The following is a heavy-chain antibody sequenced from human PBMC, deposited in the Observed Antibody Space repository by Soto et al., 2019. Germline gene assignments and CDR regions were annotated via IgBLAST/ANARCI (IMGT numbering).Heavy chain of an antibody. CDR1: GFPSSTYA. CDR3: TKSDGCGGGACYTGTYYYFDV. V-gene: IGHV3-23*01. D-gene: IGHD3-16*02. CDR2: ISESGHHT. Sequence: DVQLLESGGGLVEPGGSLTLSCAASGFPSSTYALNWVRQAPGKGPEWVSTISESGHHTHYADSVKGRFTISRDKSKNTLNLQGNSQRVDDTAIYYCTKSDGCGGGACYTGTYYYFDVWGRGTLVTVS. J-gene: IGHJ2*01.